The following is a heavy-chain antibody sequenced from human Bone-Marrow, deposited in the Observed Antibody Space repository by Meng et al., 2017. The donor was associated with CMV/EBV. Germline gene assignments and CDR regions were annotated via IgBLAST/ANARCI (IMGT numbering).Heavy chain of an antibody. J-gene: IGHJ3*02. D-gene: IGHD3-10*01. CDR3: ARDHVRAGSNPDAFDI. CDR2: ISVYNGNT. Sequence: ASVKVSCKTSGYTFTSYGISWVRQAPGQGLEWMGWISVYNGNTNYVQSLQGRVTMTTDTSTSTAYMEMRSLRSDDTAVYYCARDHVRAGSNPDAFDIWGQGPMVTV. CDR1: GYTFTSYG. V-gene: IGHV1-18*01.